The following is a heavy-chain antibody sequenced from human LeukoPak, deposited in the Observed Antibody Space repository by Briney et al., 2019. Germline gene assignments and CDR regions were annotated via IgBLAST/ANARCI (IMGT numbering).Heavy chain of an antibody. CDR3: AKDDPNDYKPWIY. CDR2: ISGSGDKT. D-gene: IGHD4-11*01. J-gene: IGHJ4*02. CDR1: GFTFSSYA. Sequence: PGGSLRLSCAASGFTFSSYAMSWVRQAPGKGLEWVSLISGSGDKTFCADSVKGRFTISRDNSKNTLYLQVNSLRADDTAVYYCAKDDPNDYKPWIYWGQGTLVIVSS. V-gene: IGHV3-23*01.